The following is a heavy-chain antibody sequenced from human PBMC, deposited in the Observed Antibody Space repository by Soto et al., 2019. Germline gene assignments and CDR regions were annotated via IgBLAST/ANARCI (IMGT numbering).Heavy chain of an antibody. Sequence: GSLRLSCAASVFTFSSYEMNWVRQAPGKGLEWVSYISSSGSTIYYADSVKGRFTISRDNAKNSLYLQMNSLRAEDTAVYYCARDQGTYYYDSSGYTPYWYFDLWGRGTLVTVSS. CDR3: ARDQGTYYYDSSGYTPYWYFDL. CDR2: ISSSGSTI. D-gene: IGHD3-22*01. CDR1: VFTFSSYE. J-gene: IGHJ2*01. V-gene: IGHV3-48*03.